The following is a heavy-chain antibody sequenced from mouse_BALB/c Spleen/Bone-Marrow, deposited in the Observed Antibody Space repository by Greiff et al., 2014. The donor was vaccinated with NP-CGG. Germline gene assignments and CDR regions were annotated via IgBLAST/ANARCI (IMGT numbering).Heavy chain of an antibody. CDR3: ARDDYGV. CDR1: GYSITSDYA. V-gene: IGHV3-2*02. D-gene: IGHD2-4*01. Sequence: VQLQQSGPGLVKPSQSLSLTCTVTGYSITSDYAWNWIRQFPGNKLEWMGYISYSGSTSYNPSLKSRISITRDTSKNQFFLQLSSVTTEDTATYYCARDDYGVWGAGTTVTVSS. J-gene: IGHJ1*01. CDR2: ISYSGST.